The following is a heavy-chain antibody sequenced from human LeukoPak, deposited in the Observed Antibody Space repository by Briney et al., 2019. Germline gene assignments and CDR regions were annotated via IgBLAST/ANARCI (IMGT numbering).Heavy chain of an antibody. V-gene: IGHV1-8*01. CDR1: GYTFTSYD. Sequence: ASVKVSCKASGYTFTSYDINWVRQATGQGLEWMGWMNPNSGNTGYAQKFQGRVTMTRNTSKSTAYMELSSLRSEDTAVYYCASSLGYSSGWDYYYYYYMDVWGKGTTVTVSS. D-gene: IGHD6-19*01. CDR3: ASSLGYSSGWDYYYYYYMDV. J-gene: IGHJ6*03. CDR2: MNPNSGNT.